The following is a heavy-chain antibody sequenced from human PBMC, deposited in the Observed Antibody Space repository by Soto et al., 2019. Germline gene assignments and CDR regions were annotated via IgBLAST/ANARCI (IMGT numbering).Heavy chain of an antibody. CDR2: IYFDGNA. V-gene: IGHV4-30-4*01. CDR3: ASPSLDFDMSS. CDR1: GAPLSSGEHY. D-gene: IGHD3-9*01. J-gene: IGHJ5*01. Sequence: PSETLSLTCSVSGAPLSSGEHYWNWIRQPPGKGLEWIGYIYFDGNAYYHPSLKSRVTISMDMSKNQFSLRMTSVTAADTAVYYCASPSLDFDMSSWVHGTLVTVSS.